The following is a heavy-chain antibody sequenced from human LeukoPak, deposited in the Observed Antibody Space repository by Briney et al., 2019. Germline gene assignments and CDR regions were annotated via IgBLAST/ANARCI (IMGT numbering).Heavy chain of an antibody. J-gene: IGHJ4*02. D-gene: IGHD5-24*01. Sequence: QSGGSLRLSCAASGFTFSSYAMSWVRQAPGKGLEWVSAISGSGGSTYYADSVKGRFTISRDNSKNTLYLQMNSLRAEDTAVYYCTKARRDGYNYRPLYTFDYWGQGTLVTVSS. CDR2: ISGSGGST. V-gene: IGHV3-23*01. CDR3: TKARRDGYNYRPLYTFDY. CDR1: GFTFSSYA.